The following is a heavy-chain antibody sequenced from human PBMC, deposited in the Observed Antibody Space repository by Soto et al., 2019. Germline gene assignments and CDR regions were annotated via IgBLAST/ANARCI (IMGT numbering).Heavy chain of an antibody. CDR1: GSTFSNAW. D-gene: IGHD3-16*02. V-gene: IGHV3-15*01. J-gene: IGHJ4*02. CDR2: IKSKTDGGTT. CDR3: STYDYIWGTDRYRWAY. Sequence: EVQLVESGGDLVKPGGSLRLSCAASGSTFSNAWMTWVRQAPGKGLEWVGHIKSKTDGGTTHYAAPVEGRFTISRDDSKNTLYRHMNSLKTEDTAVYYCSTYDYIWGTDRYRWAYWGQGTLVTVSS.